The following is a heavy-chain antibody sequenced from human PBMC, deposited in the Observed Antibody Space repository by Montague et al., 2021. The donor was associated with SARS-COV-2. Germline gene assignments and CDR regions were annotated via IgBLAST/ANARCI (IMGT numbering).Heavy chain of an antibody. V-gene: IGHV3-74*01. CDR2: INSDGSST. J-gene: IGHJ4*02. CDR3: ASDSRYSGYEADY. Sequence: SLSLSCAASGFTFGNYWMHWVRQAPGKGLVWVSRINSDGSSTTYADSVKGRFTISRDNAKNTVYLQMNGLRAEDSAVYYCASDSRYSGYEADYWGQGTLVTVSS. D-gene: IGHD5-12*01. CDR1: GFTFGNYW.